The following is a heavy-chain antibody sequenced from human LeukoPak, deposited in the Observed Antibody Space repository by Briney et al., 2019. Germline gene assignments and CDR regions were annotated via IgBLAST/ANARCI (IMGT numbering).Heavy chain of an antibody. D-gene: IGHD3-22*01. V-gene: IGHV4-34*01. Sequence: SETLSLTCAVYGGSFSGYYWSWIRQPPGKGLEWIGEINHRGSTNYNPSLKSRVTISVDTSKNQFSLKLSSVTAADTAVYYCARSVSSGPYDYWGQGTLVTVSS. CDR1: GGSFSGYY. J-gene: IGHJ4*02. CDR3: ARSVSSGPYDY. CDR2: INHRGST.